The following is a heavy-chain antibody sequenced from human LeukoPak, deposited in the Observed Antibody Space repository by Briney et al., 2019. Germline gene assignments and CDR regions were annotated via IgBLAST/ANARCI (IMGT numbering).Heavy chain of an antibody. CDR3: ARAAVGTGVDY. V-gene: IGHV4-61*02. CDR1: GGSISSGSYY. Sequence: SETLSLTCTVSGGSISSGSYYWSWIRQPAGKGLEWIGRIYTSGSTNYNPSLKSRVTISVDTSKNQFSLKLSSVTAADTAVYYCARAAVGTGVDYWGQGTLVTVSS. J-gene: IGHJ4*02. CDR2: IYTSGST. D-gene: IGHD2-8*02.